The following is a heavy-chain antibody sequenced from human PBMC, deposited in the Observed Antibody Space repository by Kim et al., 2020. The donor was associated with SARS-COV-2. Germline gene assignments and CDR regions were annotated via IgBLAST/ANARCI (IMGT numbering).Heavy chain of an antibody. D-gene: IGHD1-26*01. CDR1: EFSLSNYW. CDR2: INGDGSST. Sequence: GGSLRLSCTASEFSLSNYWMHWFRQVPGKGLVWVSRINGDGSSTAYADSLEGRFSISTDNAKNTVYLQMNVLRVEDTAVYFCARELCHSDSYCPRAFDS. J-gene: IGHJ4*01. CDR3: ARELCHSDSYCPRAFDS. V-gene: IGHV3-74*01.